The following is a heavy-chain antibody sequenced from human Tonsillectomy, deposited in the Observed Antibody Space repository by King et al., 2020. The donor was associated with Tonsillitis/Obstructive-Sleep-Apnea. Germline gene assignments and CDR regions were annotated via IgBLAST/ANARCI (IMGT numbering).Heavy chain of an antibody. V-gene: IGHV1-69*01. D-gene: IGHD3-22*01. CDR1: GGTFSSYA. CDR3: ARALYDSSGYYYYFDY. Sequence: VQLVQSGAEVKKPGSSVKVSCKASGGTFSSYAISWVRQAPGQGLEWMGEIIPIFGTANYAQKFQGRVTITADESTSTADMELSSLRSEDTDVYYCARALYDSSGYYYYFDYWGQGTLVTVSS. J-gene: IGHJ4*02. CDR2: IIPIFGTA.